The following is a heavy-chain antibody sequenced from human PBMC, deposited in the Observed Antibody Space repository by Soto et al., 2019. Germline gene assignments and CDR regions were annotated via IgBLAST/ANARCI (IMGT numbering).Heavy chain of an antibody. CDR1: GFTFSSYG. CDR2: ISYDGSNK. D-gene: IGHD2-2*01. Sequence: GSLRLSCTASGFTFSSYGMHWVRQAPGKGLEWVAVISYDGSNKYYADSVKGRFTISRDNSKNTLYLQMNSLRAEDTAVYYCAKDPPGVVPAAVDYWGQGTLVTVSS. V-gene: IGHV3-30*18. J-gene: IGHJ4*02. CDR3: AKDPPGVVPAAVDY.